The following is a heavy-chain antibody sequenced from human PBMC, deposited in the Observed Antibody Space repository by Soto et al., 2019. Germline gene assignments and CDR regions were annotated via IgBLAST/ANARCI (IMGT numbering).Heavy chain of an antibody. Sequence: QLQLQESGPGLVKPSETLSLTCTVSGGSISSSSYYWGWIRQPPGQGLERIGSIYYSGRTYYNPPPKRRGTISVATSKSHVALELSAVTAAVTGVYYYAARACGELDNDAFDIWGQGTMVTVSS. D-gene: IGHD3-10*01. CDR2: IYYSGRT. CDR3: AARACGELDNDAFDI. V-gene: IGHV4-39*01. CDR1: GGSISSSSYY. J-gene: IGHJ3*02.